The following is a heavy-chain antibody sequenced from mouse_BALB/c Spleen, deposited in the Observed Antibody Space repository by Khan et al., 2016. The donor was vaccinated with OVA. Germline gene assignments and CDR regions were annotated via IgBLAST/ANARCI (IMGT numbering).Heavy chain of an antibody. V-gene: IGHV1S135*01. CDR3: ASSSDGYYPLAD. J-gene: IGHJ3*01. D-gene: IGHD2-3*01. Sequence: VQLQQSGPELVRPGASVKVSCKASGYAFTTYNMYWVKQSHGKSLEWIGYIDPYNGVTNYNQNFKDKATLTVDKSSSAAYMHLDSLTSEDSAVYCCASSSDGYYPLADWGQGTLVTVSA. CDR2: IDPYNGVT. CDR1: GYAFTTYN.